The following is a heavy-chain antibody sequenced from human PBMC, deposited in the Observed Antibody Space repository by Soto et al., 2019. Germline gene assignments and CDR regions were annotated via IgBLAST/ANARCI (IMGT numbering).Heavy chain of an antibody. D-gene: IGHD4-17*01. Sequence: QVQLQQWGAGLLKPSETLSLTCAVYGGSFSGYYWSWIRQPPGKGLEWIGEINHSGSTNYNPSLKSRVIISVDTSKNQFSLKLSSVTAADTAVYYCARAPTVTTFFDPWGQGTLVTVSS. CDR2: INHSGST. J-gene: IGHJ5*02. CDR1: GGSFSGYY. V-gene: IGHV4-34*01. CDR3: ARAPTVTTFFDP.